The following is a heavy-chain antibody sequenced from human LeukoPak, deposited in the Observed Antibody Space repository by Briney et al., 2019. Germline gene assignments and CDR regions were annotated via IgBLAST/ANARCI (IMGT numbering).Heavy chain of an antibody. Sequence: ASVRVSCKASGYTFTGYYVRWVRTTPGQGLEWIGWITSNSSGTNYAPKSQGGVTMTRDTSISTAYMELSRLRSDDTAVYYCARETGAARLWFDPWGQGTLFTVSS. CDR1: GYTFTGYY. D-gene: IGHD6-6*01. CDR2: ITSNSSGT. V-gene: IGHV1-2*02. J-gene: IGHJ5*02. CDR3: ARETGAARLWFDP.